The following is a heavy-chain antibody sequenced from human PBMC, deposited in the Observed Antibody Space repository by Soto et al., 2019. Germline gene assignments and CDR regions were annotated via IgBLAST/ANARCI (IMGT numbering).Heavy chain of an antibody. D-gene: IGHD6-19*01. CDR3: AREALGQQWLVDYYYYYYGMDV. CDR2: ISGSGGST. CDR1: GFTFSSYA. Sequence: EVQLLESGGGLVQPGGSLRLSCAASGFTFSSYAMSWVRQAPGKGLEWVSAISGSGGSTYYADSVKGRFTISRDNAKNSLYLQMNSLRAEDTAVYYCAREALGQQWLVDYYYYYYGMDVWGQGTTVTVSS. V-gene: IGHV3-23*01. J-gene: IGHJ6*02.